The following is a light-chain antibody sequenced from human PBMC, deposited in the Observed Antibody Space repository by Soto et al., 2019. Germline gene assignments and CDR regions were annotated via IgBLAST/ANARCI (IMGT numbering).Light chain of an antibody. CDR2: AAS. J-gene: IGKJ3*01. CDR3: QKYSSVPV. CDR1: QGINNY. Sequence: DITMTQSPSSLSASVGDRVTITCRASQGINNYVAWYPQKPGKPPKLLIYAASTLQSGVPSRFSGSGSGTDFTLTINSLQPEDVATYSCQKYSSVPVFGPGTKVDIK. V-gene: IGKV1-27*01.